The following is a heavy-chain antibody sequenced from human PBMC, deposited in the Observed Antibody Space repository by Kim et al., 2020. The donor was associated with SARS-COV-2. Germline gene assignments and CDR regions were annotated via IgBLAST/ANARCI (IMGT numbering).Heavy chain of an antibody. Sequence: GGSLRLSCAASGFAVNSNFMTWIRQSPGRGLEWVAVIFSGGSISYGESVKDRFTISRDISRNTVHLQMNSARVEETAVYYCARGMDTACDSWGQGTLVTVS. CDR1: GFAVNSNF. CDR3: ARGMDTACDS. D-gene: IGHD5-18*01. V-gene: IGHV3-66*01. J-gene: IGHJ4*02. CDR2: IFSGGSI.